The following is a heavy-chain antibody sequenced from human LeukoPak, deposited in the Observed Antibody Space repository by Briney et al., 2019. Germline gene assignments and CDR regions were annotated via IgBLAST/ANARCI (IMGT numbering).Heavy chain of an antibody. V-gene: IGHV3-23*01. Sequence: GGSLRLSRAASRFTFSSYAMSWVRQAPGKGLEWVSAISGSGGSTYYADSVKGRFTISRDNSKNTLYLQMNSLRAEDTAVYYCAKGTTFGELDGGYFDYWGQGTLVTVSS. CDR3: AKGTTFGELDGGYFDY. CDR1: RFTFSSYA. CDR2: ISGSGGST. D-gene: IGHD3-10*01. J-gene: IGHJ4*02.